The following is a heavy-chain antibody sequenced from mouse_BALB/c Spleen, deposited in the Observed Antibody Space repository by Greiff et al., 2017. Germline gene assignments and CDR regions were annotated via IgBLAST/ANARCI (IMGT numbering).Heavy chain of an antibody. CDR1: GYSITSDYA. CDR2: ISYSGST. CDR3: ARGTGWYFDV. V-gene: IGHV3-2*02. J-gene: IGHJ1*01. Sequence: EVKLVESGPGLVKPSQSLSLTCTVTGYSITSDYAWNWIRQFPGNKLEWMGYISYSGSTSYNPSLKSRISITRDTSKNQVFLQLNSVTTEDTAPYYCARGTGWYFDVWGAGTTVTVSS. D-gene: IGHD3-3*01.